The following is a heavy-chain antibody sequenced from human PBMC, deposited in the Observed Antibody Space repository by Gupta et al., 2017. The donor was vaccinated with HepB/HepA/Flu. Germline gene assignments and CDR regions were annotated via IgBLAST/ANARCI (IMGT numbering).Heavy chain of an antibody. CDR2: ISKSGDDT. CDR3: AASGFTSSWYLGYFDY. J-gene: IGHJ4*02. V-gene: IGHV3-23*01. Sequence: EVQLLESGGGFVQPGGSLRLSCAASAFTFRNHAMSWVRQARGKGLEWVSAISKSGDDTYYADSVRGRFAISRDNSKDTLYLQMNSLGAEDTAVYYCAASGFTSSWYLGYFDYWGQGTLVTVSS. CDR1: AFTFRNHA. D-gene: IGHD6-13*01.